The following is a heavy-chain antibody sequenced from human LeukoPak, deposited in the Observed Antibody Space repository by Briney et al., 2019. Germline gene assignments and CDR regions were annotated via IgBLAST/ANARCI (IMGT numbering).Heavy chain of an antibody. V-gene: IGHV4-4*07. J-gene: IGHJ4*02. D-gene: IGHD6-19*01. CDR2: IHTSGST. Sequence: SETLSLTCTGSGDSISSSYWGWIRQPAGQGLEWIGRIHTSGSTYYSPSLKSRVTMSVDTSTNQFSLKLSSVTAADTAMYYCARVRLGRGLDYWGQGTLVTVSS. CDR3: ARVRLGRGLDY. CDR1: GDSISSSY.